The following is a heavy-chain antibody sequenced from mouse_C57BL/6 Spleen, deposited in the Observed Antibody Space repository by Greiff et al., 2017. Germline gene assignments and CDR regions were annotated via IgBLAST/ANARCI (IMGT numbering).Heavy chain of an antibody. D-gene: IGHD2-13*01. CDR3: ARKGSDYDYYGDFDV. J-gene: IGHJ1*03. CDR1: GYTFTGYW. Sequence: VQLQQSGAELAKPGASVKLSCKASGYTFTGYWMHWVKQRPEQGLEWIGSINPRSGYTKSNPKFKGKATMTADKSSSTAYLQLSSLTSEDSAVDYCARKGSDYDYYGDFDVWGTGTTVTVSS. V-gene: IGHV1-7*01. CDR2: INPRSGYT.